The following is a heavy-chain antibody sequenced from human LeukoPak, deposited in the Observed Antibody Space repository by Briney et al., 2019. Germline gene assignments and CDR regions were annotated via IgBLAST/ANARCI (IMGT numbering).Heavy chain of an antibody. Sequence: GASVKVSCKASGYTFTGYYMHWVRQAPGQGLEWMGWINPNSGGTNYAQKFQGRVTMTRDTSISTAYMELSRLRSDDTAVYYCAREGPSMVLRGFYYYYYMDVWGKGTTVTVSS. CDR2: INPNSGGT. D-gene: IGHD4-23*01. CDR1: GYTFTGYY. V-gene: IGHV1-2*02. J-gene: IGHJ6*03. CDR3: AREGPSMVLRGFYYYYYMDV.